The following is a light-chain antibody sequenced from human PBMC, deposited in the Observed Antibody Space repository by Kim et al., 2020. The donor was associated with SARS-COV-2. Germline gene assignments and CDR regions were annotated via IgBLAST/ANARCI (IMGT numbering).Light chain of an antibody. Sequence: EIVLTQSPGTLSLSPGERATLSCRASQSVSSNFLAWYQQKAGQAPRLVIYSASSRASGIPDRFSGSGSGTDFTLTISTLGPEDFAVYYCQKYATSPETFGQGAKVDSK. V-gene: IGKV3-20*01. CDR1: QSVSSNF. J-gene: IGKJ1*01. CDR2: SAS. CDR3: QKYATSPET.